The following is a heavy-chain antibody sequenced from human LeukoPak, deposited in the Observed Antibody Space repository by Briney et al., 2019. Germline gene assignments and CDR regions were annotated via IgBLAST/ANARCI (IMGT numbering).Heavy chain of an antibody. CDR2: INSDGSST. CDR3: AKDRSSSWTWTIDY. V-gene: IGHV3-74*01. D-gene: IGHD6-13*01. Sequence: GGSLRLSCAASGFTFGSYWMHWVRQAPGKGLVWVSRINSDGSSTSYADSVKGRFTISRDNSKNTLYLQMNSLRVEDTAMYYCAKDRSSSWTWTIDYWGQGTLVTVSS. J-gene: IGHJ4*02. CDR1: GFTFGSYW.